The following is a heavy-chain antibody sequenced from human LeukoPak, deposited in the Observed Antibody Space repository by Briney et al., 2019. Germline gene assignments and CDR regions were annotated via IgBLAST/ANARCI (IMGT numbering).Heavy chain of an antibody. Sequence: ASVKVSCKASGYTFTGYYMHWVRQAPGQGLEWMGWINPNSGGTNYAQKFQGRVTMTRDTSISTAYMELSRLRSDDTAVYYCARDPRHYYGSGSHDYWGQGTLVIVSS. J-gene: IGHJ4*02. CDR3: ARDPRHYYGSGSHDY. CDR2: INPNSGGT. V-gene: IGHV1-2*02. CDR1: GYTFTGYY. D-gene: IGHD3-10*01.